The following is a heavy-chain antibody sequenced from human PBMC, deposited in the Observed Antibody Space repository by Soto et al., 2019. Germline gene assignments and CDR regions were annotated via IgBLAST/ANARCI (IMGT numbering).Heavy chain of an antibody. J-gene: IGHJ4*02. CDR1: GFTFSSYS. CDR2: LNGGGGST. CDR3: AKDMRGHSSTARIDS. D-gene: IGHD6-13*01. V-gene: IGHV3-23*01. Sequence: GGSLRLSCAASGFTFSSYSMSWVRQAPGKGLEWVSGLNGGGGSTFYADSVKGRFTISRDNSKNTLYLQMNSLRAEDTAIYYCAKDMRGHSSTARIDSWGQGTLVTVSS.